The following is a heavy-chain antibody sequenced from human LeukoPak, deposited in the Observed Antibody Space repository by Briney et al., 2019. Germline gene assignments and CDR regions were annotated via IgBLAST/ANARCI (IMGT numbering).Heavy chain of an antibody. J-gene: IGHJ6*02. CDR1: GFTFNKFA. Sequence: GGSLRVSCEASGFTFNKFAMSWVRQAPGKGPEWVSAIGSSGATTFYADSVKGRCTISRDNSKNTVYLEVNSLRAEDTAIYYCAKVSVGPLSRPTHVALYYGMDVWGQGTTVTVSS. CDR3: AKVSVGPLSRPTHVALYYGMDV. V-gene: IGHV3-23*01. CDR2: IGSSGATT. D-gene: IGHD2-8*01.